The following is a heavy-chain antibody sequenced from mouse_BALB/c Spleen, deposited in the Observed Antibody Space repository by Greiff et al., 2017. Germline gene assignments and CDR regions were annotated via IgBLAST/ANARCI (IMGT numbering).Heavy chain of an antibody. CDR2: IYPGNSDT. Sequence: EVKVVESGTVLARPGASVKMSCKASGYSFTSYWMHWVKQRPGQGLEWIGAIYPGNSDTSYNQKFKGKAKLTAVTSASTAYMELSSLTNEDSAVYYCTRRGTGSDYYAMDYWGQGTSVTVSS. J-gene: IGHJ4*01. CDR1: GYSFTSYW. D-gene: IGHD4-1*01. CDR3: TRRGTGSDYYAMDY. V-gene: IGHV1-5*01.